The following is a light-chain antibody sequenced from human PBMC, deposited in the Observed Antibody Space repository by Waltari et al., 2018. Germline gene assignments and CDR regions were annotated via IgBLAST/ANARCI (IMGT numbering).Light chain of an antibody. Sequence: DIVMTQSPLSLPVTPGEPASLSCRSSQSLLHSNGYNYLDWYLQKPGQSPQLLIYLGSNRASGVPDRFSGSGLGTDFTLKISRVEAEDVGVYYCMQALQTPRTFGQGTKVEIK. CDR1: QSLLHSNGYNY. J-gene: IGKJ1*01. V-gene: IGKV2-28*01. CDR2: LGS. CDR3: MQALQTPRT.